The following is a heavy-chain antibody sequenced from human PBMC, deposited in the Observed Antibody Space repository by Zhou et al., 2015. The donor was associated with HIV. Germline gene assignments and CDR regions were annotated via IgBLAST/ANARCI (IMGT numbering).Heavy chain of an antibody. CDR1: GGTFSSYA. CDR3: AGESLGEQWLVLDY. J-gene: IGHJ4*02. Sequence: QVQLVQSGAEVKKPGSSVKVSCKASGGTFSSYAISWVRQAPGQGLEWMGGIIPIFGTANYAQKFQGRVTITADKSTSTAYMELNSLRSEDTAVYYCAGESLGEQWLVLDYWGQGTLVTVSS. CDR2: IIPIFGTA. D-gene: IGHD6-19*01. V-gene: IGHV1-69*06.